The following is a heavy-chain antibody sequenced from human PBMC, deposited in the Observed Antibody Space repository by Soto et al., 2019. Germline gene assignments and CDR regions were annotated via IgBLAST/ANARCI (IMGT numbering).Heavy chain of an antibody. CDR3: ARDPHEGVYDY. CDR2: MRPDSGGA. Sequence: ASVKVSCKASGYTFTGYYLHWIRQAPGQGLQWMGWMRPDSGGAHYAQKFQGRVSMTRDTSTRTFYMELSRLASDDTAVYYCARDPHEGVYDYWGQGTQVTVSS. CDR1: GYTFTGYY. J-gene: IGHJ4*02. D-gene: IGHD3-16*01. V-gene: IGHV1-2*02.